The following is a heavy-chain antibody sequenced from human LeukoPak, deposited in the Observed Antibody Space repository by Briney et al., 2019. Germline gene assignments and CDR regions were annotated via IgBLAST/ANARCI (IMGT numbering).Heavy chain of an antibody. Sequence: GGSLRLSCAASGFTFSRYWMSWVRQAPGQGLEWVATIKQDGSETYYVDSVKGRFTISRDNAKNSLHLQMNSLRAEDAAVFYCARMDYYASGTYTYPNFDYWGQGTLVTVSS. D-gene: IGHD3-10*01. CDR3: ARMDYYASGTYTYPNFDY. V-gene: IGHV3-7*03. CDR2: IKQDGSET. J-gene: IGHJ4*02. CDR1: GFTFSRYW.